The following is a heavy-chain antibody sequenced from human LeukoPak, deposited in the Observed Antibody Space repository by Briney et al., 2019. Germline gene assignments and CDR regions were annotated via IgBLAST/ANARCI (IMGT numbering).Heavy chain of an antibody. V-gene: IGHV3-48*01. CDR1: GFTFSSYG. CDR2: ISSSGSTM. Sequence: PGGTLRLSCAASGFTFSSYGMTWVRQAPGKGLEWVSYISSSGSTMYYPDSVKGRFTISRDNAKNSLYLQMNSLRAEDTAVYYCARVPAGVSSWSDYWGQGTLVTVSS. CDR3: ARVPAGVSSWSDY. J-gene: IGHJ4*02. D-gene: IGHD6-13*01.